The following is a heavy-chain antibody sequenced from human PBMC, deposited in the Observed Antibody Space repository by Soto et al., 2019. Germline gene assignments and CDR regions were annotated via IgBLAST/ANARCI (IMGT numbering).Heavy chain of an antibody. Sequence: EVQLLETGGGLIQPGGSLRLSCAASGFTVSGNPMSWVRQAPGKGLEWVSVIYSGGSTYYADSVEGRFTISRDNSKNTLYLQMNSLRAEETAVYFCAKEGLDFWSGYSDDAWVDYWGQGTLVTVSS. J-gene: IGHJ4*02. CDR3: AKEGLDFWSGYSDDAWVDY. CDR2: IYSGGST. CDR1: GFTVSGNP. D-gene: IGHD3-3*01. V-gene: IGHV3-53*02.